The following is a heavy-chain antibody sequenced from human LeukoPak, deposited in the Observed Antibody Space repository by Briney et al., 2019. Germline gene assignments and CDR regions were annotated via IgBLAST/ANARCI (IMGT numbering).Heavy chain of an antibody. CDR1: GFTFSGYW. Sequence: GGSLRLSCAASGFTFSGYWMHWVRQAPGKGLVWVSRINNDGSYTSYADSVKGRFTISRDNAKNTLYVQMNSLRAEDTAVYYCAKGGYCSSTSCRRPYFDYWGQGTLVTVSS. CDR2: INNDGSYT. V-gene: IGHV3-74*01. D-gene: IGHD2-2*01. CDR3: AKGGYCSSTSCRRPYFDY. J-gene: IGHJ4*02.